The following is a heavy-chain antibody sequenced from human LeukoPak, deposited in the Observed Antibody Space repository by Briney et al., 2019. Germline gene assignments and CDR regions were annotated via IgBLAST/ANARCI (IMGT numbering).Heavy chain of an antibody. V-gene: IGHV4-39*01. J-gene: IGHJ4*02. D-gene: IGHD4-17*01. CDR1: GGSISSTRYY. CDR3: ASLTIVTAFDS. Sequence: PSETLSLTCTVSGGSISSTRYYWGWIRQPPGKGLEWVGSIYYSGTTYYNPSLKSRVTISVDTSKNQFSLKLSSVTAADTAVYYCASLTIVTAFDSWGQGSLVIVSS. CDR2: IYYSGTT.